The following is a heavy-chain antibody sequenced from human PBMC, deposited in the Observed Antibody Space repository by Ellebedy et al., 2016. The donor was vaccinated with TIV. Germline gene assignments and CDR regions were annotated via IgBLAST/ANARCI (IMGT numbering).Heavy chain of an antibody. J-gene: IGHJ3*02. D-gene: IGHD6-13*01. CDR3: AKVVGYSSTWLDAFDI. Sequence: GESLKISCAASGFTFSSYGMHWVRQAPGKGLEWVAVISYDGSNRYYADSVKGRFTISRDNSKNTLYLQMNSLRAEDTAVYYCAKVVGYSSTWLDAFDIWGQGTMVTVSS. CDR1: GFTFSSYG. V-gene: IGHV3-30*18. CDR2: ISYDGSNR.